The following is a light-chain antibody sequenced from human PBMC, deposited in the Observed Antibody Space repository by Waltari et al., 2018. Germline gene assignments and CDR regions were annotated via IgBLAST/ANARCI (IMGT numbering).Light chain of an antibody. Sequence: QSALTQPASVSGSPGQSITIPCTATSSDVGSSNLVSWYQQHPGKAPNLMIYDVSKRPSGVSNRFSGSKSGNTASLTISGLQAEDEGDYYCCSYAGSFSWVFGGGTKLTVL. J-gene: IGLJ3*02. CDR1: SSDVGSSNL. CDR2: DVS. V-gene: IGLV2-23*02. CDR3: CSYAGSFSWV.